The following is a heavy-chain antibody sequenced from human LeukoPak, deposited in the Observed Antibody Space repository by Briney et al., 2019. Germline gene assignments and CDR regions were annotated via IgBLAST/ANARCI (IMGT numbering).Heavy chain of an antibody. Sequence: PSETLSLTCTVSGASISSGGYYWTWIRQHPGKGLEWIGYIHYSGSTYYNPSLKSRVTISVDTSKNQFSLKLSSVTAADTAVYYCALGYCGGGSCYAREYFQHWGQGTLVTVSS. J-gene: IGHJ1*01. V-gene: IGHV4-31*03. D-gene: IGHD2-15*01. CDR1: GASISSGGYY. CDR2: IHYSGST. CDR3: ALGYCGGGSCYAREYFQH.